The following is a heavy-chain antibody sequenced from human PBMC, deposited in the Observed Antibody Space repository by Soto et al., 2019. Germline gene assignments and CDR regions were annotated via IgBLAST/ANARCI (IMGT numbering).Heavy chain of an antibody. CDR2: ISSSSRTI. D-gene: IGHD4-17*01. CDR3: ARDYGDYGSDY. CDR1: GFIFSSYT. V-gene: IGHV3-48*02. J-gene: IGHJ4*02. Sequence: EVQLVESGGGLVQPGGSLRLSCAASGFIFSSYTMIWVRQAPGKGLEWVSYISSSSRTIYYADSVRGRLTISRDNAKNSLYLQMNRLRDEDTAVYYCARDYGDYGSDYWGQGTLVTVSS.